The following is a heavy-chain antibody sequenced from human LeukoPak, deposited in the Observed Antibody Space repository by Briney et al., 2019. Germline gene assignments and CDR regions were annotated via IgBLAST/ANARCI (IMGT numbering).Heavy chain of an antibody. Sequence: PSETLSLTCTVSGVSISTSGYYWGWIRQPPGKGLEWVGSIYFTGSTYSNPSLKSRVTISADTSKNQFSLKLSSVTAADTAVYYCARRDVLVTASFDYWGRGTLVTVSS. CDR2: IYFTGST. J-gene: IGHJ4*02. CDR3: ARRDVLVTASFDY. V-gene: IGHV4-39*01. D-gene: IGHD2-21*02. CDR1: GVSISTSGYY.